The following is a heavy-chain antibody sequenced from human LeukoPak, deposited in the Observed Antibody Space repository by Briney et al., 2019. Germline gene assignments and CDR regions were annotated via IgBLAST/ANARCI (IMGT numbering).Heavy chain of an antibody. J-gene: IGHJ6*04. D-gene: IGHD3-10*02. CDR3: AELGITMIGGV. CDR2: IKKDGSEK. Sequence: GGSLRLSCAASGFTFSSYWMSWVRQAPGKGLEGVANIKKDGSEKYYVDSVKGRFTISRDNAKNSLYLQMNSLRAEDTAVYYCAELGITMIGGVWGKGTTVTISS. CDR1: GFTFSSYW. V-gene: IGHV3-7*01.